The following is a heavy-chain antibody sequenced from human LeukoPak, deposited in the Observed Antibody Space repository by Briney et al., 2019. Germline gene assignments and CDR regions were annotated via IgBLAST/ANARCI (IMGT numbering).Heavy chain of an antibody. Sequence: GGSLRLSCAASGFTFSSYGMHWVRQAPGKGLEWVAVISYDGSNKYYADSVKGRFTISRDNSKNTLYLQMNSLRAEDTAVYYCAKIAARLHLGYWGQGTLVTVSS. D-gene: IGHD6-6*01. CDR1: GFTFSSYG. J-gene: IGHJ4*02. V-gene: IGHV3-30*18. CDR2: ISYDGSNK. CDR3: AKIAARLHLGY.